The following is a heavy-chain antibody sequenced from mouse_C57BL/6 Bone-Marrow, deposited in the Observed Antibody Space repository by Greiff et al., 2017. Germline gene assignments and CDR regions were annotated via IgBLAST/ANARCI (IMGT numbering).Heavy chain of an antibody. D-gene: IGHD2-5*01. CDR2: IYPGDGDT. Sequence: VQLQQSGAELVKPGASVKISCKASGYAFISYWMNWVKQRPGKGLEWIGQIYPGDGDTNYNGKFKGKATLTADKSSSTAYMQLSSLTSEVSAVYFCARPYSNYFDYWGQGTTLTVSS. CDR3: ARPYSNYFDY. V-gene: IGHV1-80*01. J-gene: IGHJ2*01. CDR1: GYAFISYW.